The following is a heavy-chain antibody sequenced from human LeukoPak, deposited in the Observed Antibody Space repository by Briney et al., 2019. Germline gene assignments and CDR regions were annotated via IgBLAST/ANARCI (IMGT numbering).Heavy chain of an antibody. CDR3: ARDQSYDSSGYYPTAFDI. D-gene: IGHD3-22*01. J-gene: IGHJ3*02. Sequence: SVKVSCKASRGTFSSYAISWVRQAPGQGLEWMGRIIPIFGTANYAQKFQGRVTITTDESTSTAYMELSSQRSEDTAVYYCARDQSYDSSGYYPTAFDIWGQGTMVTVSS. CDR2: IIPIFGTA. V-gene: IGHV1-69*05. CDR1: RGTFSSYA.